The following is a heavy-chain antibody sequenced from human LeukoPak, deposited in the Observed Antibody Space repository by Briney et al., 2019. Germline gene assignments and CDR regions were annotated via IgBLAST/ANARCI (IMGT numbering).Heavy chain of an antibody. D-gene: IGHD7-27*01. CDR3: ARGMNWGSLHDAFDI. V-gene: IGHV1-2*02. Sequence: ASVKVSCKASGYTFIGYYMHWVRQAPGQGLEWMGWINPNSGGTNYAQKFQGRVTMTRDTSISTAYMELSRLTSDDTAVYFCARGMNWGSLHDAFDIWGQGTMVTVSS. CDR1: GYTFIGYY. J-gene: IGHJ3*02. CDR2: INPNSGGT.